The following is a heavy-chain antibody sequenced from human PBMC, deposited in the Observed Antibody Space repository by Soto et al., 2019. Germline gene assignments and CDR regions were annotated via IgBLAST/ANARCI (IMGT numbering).Heavy chain of an antibody. CDR1: GYTFTGYG. Sequence: ASVKVSCKASGYTFTGYGISWVRQAPGQGLEWMGWISAYNGNTNYAQKLQGRVTMTTDTSTSTAYMELRSLRSDDTAVYYCARVHTIFGVVFGYYGMDVWGQGTTVTVSS. V-gene: IGHV1-18*01. CDR2: ISAYNGNT. D-gene: IGHD3-3*01. J-gene: IGHJ6*02. CDR3: ARVHTIFGVVFGYYGMDV.